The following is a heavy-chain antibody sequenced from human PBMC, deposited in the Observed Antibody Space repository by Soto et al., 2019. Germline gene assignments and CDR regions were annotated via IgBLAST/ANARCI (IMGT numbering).Heavy chain of an antibody. CDR3: ARSQFDYIWGTSGYFDS. Sequence: GESLKISCKGSGYSFATHWVGWVRQMPGKGLEWVGIIYPGDSDTRYSPSFQGQVTISADESITTAYLQWTSLKASDTAIYYCARSQFDYIWGTSGYFDSWGQGTLVTGSS. J-gene: IGHJ4*02. CDR1: GYSFATHW. V-gene: IGHV5-51*01. CDR2: IYPGDSDT. D-gene: IGHD3-16*01.